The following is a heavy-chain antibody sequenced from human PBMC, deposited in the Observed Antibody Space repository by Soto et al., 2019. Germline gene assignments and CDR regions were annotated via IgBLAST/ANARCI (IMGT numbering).Heavy chain of an antibody. CDR2: ISDRGGST. CDR1: GFTFSSYA. Sequence: EVQLSESGGGLVQPGGSLRLSCAASGFTFSSYAMSWVRQAPGKGLEWVSGISDRGGSTYYADSVKGRFTISRDNSKSTLFLQVNTLRAEDTAVYFCAGWGTYFSGGTGSPNVYYYYYGMDVWGQGTTVTVSS. V-gene: IGHV3-23*01. D-gene: IGHD2-15*01. J-gene: IGHJ6*02. CDR3: AGWGTYFSGGTGSPNVYYYYYGMDV.